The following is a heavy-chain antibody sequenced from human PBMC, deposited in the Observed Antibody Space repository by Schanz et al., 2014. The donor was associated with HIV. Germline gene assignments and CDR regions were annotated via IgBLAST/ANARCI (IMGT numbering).Heavy chain of an antibody. D-gene: IGHD3-9*01. CDR2: ISGSGVST. CDR1: GFTFSSYG. Sequence: EVQLLESGGGLVQPGGSLRLSCAASGFTFSSYGMSWVRQAPGKGLDWVSAISGSGVSTYYADSVKGRFTVSRDNSKNTLYLQMNSLRAEDTAVYHCAKVAIWDYYNMDVWGQGTTVTVSS. J-gene: IGHJ6*02. V-gene: IGHV3-23*01. CDR3: AKVAIWDYYNMDV.